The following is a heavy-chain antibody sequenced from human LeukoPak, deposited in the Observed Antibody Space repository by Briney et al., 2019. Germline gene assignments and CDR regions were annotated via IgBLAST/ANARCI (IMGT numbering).Heavy chain of an antibody. V-gene: IGHV3-15*01. D-gene: IGHD2-2*01. CDR2: IKNKTNGGTT. Sequence: GGSLRLSCAASGFAFSSAWMTWVRQAPGKGLEWVGHIKNKTNGGTTDYAAPVKGRFIISRDDSKNTLYLQMNSLRTEDTAVYYCARGFCSSTNCYQGPFDFWGQGTLVTVSS. J-gene: IGHJ4*02. CDR1: GFAFSSAW. CDR3: ARGFCSSTNCYQGPFDF.